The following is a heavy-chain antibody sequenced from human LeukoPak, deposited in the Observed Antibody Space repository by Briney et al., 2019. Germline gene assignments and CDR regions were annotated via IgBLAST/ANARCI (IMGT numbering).Heavy chain of an antibody. D-gene: IGHD3-16*01. CDR1: GFTFSSYA. CDR3: AKGGGHAAIHAFDV. J-gene: IGHJ3*01. CDR2: VSGSGGDT. Sequence: PGGSLRLSCAASGFTFSSYAMTWVRQAPGKGLEWVSSVSGSGGDTYYADTVKGRFAISRDNSMNTLFLQLFSPRVEDTATYYCAKGGGHAAIHAFDVWGHGTMVTVS. V-gene: IGHV3-23*01.